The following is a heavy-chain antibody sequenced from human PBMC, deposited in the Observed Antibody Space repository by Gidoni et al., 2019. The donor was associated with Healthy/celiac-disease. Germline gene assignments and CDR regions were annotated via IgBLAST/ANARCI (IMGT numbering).Heavy chain of an antibody. CDR3: ARGVDCSGGSCWRWFDP. Sequence: QVQLQESCPGLVKPSPTLSLTCTFSCCSIRSGLYYWSWIRQPPGKGLEWIGYIYYSGSTYYNPSLKSRVNISVDTSKNQFSLKLSSVTAADTAVYYCARGVDCSGGSCWRWFDPWGQGTLVTVSS. CDR1: CCSIRSGLYY. V-gene: IGHV4-30-4*01. J-gene: IGHJ5*02. CDR2: IYYSGST. D-gene: IGHD2-15*01.